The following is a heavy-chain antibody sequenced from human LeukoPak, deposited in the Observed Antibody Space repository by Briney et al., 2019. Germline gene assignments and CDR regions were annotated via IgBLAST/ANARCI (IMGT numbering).Heavy chain of an antibody. D-gene: IGHD3-3*01. CDR2: IIPIFGTA. CDR1: GGTFSSYA. CDR3: ARAGFWSGYSKSGVVDV. Sequence: ASVKVSCKASGGTFSSYAISWVRQAPGQGLEWLGGIIPIFGTANYAQKFQGRVTITVDESTSTAYMELSSLRSEDTAVYYCARAGFWSGYSKSGVVDVWGQGTTVTVSS. J-gene: IGHJ6*02. V-gene: IGHV1-69*13.